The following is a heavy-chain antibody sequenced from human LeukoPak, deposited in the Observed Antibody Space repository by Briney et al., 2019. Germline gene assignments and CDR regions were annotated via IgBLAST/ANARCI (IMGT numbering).Heavy chain of an antibody. D-gene: IGHD3-16*01. CDR2: ISGSGGST. J-gene: IGHJ3*02. CDR3: AKDGGGAFDI. CDR1: GFTFSSYA. Sequence: PGGSLRLSCAASGFTFSSYAMNWVRQAPGKGLEWVSAISGSGGSTYYADSVKGRFTISRDSSKNTLYLQMNSLRAEDTVVYYCAKDGGGAFDIWGQGTMVTVSS. V-gene: IGHV3-23*01.